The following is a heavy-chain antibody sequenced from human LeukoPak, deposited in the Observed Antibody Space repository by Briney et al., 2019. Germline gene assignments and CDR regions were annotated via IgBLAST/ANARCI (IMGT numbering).Heavy chain of an antibody. CDR2: INPRGGSA. CDR1: GYTFTGYY. D-gene: IGHD3-10*01. J-gene: IGHJ4*02. CDR3: ARDYHGSGSLTTFDY. V-gene: IGHV1-46*01. Sequence: AASVKVSCKASGYTFTGYYMHWVRQAPGQGLEWMGIINPRGGSASSAQKFQGRVTLTRDTSTSTVYMDLSSLRSQDTAVYYCARDYHGSGSLTTFDYWGQGTLVAVSS.